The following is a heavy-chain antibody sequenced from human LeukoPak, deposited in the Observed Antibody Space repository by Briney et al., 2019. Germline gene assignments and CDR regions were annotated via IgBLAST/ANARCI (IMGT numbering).Heavy chain of an antibody. J-gene: IGHJ4*02. D-gene: IGHD6-19*01. CDR1: GGSIINHY. V-gene: IGHV4-4*07. Sequence: SETLSLTCTVSGGSIINHYWSWIRQPAGKGLEWIGRIYTSGSTNYNPSLKSRVTMSVDTSKNQFSLKLNSVTAADTAVYYCGRDRGDRSGWYWGCYFDYWGQGTLVTVSS. CDR3: GRDRGDRSGWYWGCYFDY. CDR2: IYTSGST.